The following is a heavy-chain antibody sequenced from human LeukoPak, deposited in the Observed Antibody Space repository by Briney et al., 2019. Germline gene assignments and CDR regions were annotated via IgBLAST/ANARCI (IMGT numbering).Heavy chain of an antibody. CDR3: ATGGYYYDSTN. CDR1: GGSFSGYC. Sequence: PSETLSLTCAVYGGSFSGYCWSWIRQPPGKGLEWIGEINHSGSTNYNPSLKSRVTISVDTSKNQFSLKLSSVTAADTAVYYCATGGYYYDSTNWGQGTLVTVSS. J-gene: IGHJ4*02. D-gene: IGHD3-22*01. CDR2: INHSGST. V-gene: IGHV4-34*01.